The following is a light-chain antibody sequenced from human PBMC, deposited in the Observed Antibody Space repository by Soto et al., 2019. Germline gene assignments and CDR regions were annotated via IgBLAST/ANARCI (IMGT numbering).Light chain of an antibody. CDR1: QSVSTNY. CDR2: GAS. J-gene: IGKJ1*01. Sequence: EIVLTQSPGTLSLSPGEGATLSCRAIQSVSTNYFAWYQQKPGQAPRLLIYGASTRATGIPDRFSGSGSGTDFTLTISRLEPEDFAVYYCQQYGSTSWTFGQGTKVDIK. V-gene: IGKV3-20*01. CDR3: QQYGSTSWT.